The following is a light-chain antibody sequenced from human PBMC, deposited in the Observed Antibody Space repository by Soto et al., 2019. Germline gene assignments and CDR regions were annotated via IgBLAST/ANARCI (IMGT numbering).Light chain of an antibody. J-gene: IGLJ3*02. Sequence: QSALTQPASVSGSPGQSVTISCTGTSSDIGDYNYVSWYQQHPGKAPKVMIFDVSNRPSGISDRFSGSKSGNTASLTISGLLAEDEAHYYCSSYSTTSTGVFGGGTKLTVL. CDR1: SSDIGDYNY. CDR3: SSYSTTSTGV. V-gene: IGLV2-14*01. CDR2: DVS.